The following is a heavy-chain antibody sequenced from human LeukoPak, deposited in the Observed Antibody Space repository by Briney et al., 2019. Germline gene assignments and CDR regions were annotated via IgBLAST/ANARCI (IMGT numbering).Heavy chain of an antibody. J-gene: IGHJ4*02. V-gene: IGHV3-23*01. D-gene: IGHD2-2*01. CDR3: AKTTDCSGSSCYAAGGH. CDR2: ISGSGSSA. Sequence: GGSLRLSCAASGFTFSSYAMSWVRQAPGKGLEWVSAISGSGSSAFYADSVKGRFTISRDNSKNTLYLQMNSLRAEDTAVYYCAKTTDCSGSSCYAAGGHWGQGTLVSVSS. CDR1: GFTFSSYA.